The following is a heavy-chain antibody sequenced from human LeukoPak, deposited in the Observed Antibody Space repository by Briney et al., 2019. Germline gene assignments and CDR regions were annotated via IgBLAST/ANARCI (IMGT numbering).Heavy chain of an antibody. CDR1: GGTFTSYD. CDR3: ARGGSHYYYYYYMDV. V-gene: IGHV1-8*03. J-gene: IGHJ6*03. CDR2: MNPNSGNT. D-gene: IGHD1-26*01. Sequence: GASVKVSCKASGGTFTSYDINWVRQATGQGLEWMGWMNPNSGNTGYAQKFQGRVTITRNTSISTAYMELSSLRSEDTAVYYCARGGSHYYYYYYMDVWGKGTTVTVSS.